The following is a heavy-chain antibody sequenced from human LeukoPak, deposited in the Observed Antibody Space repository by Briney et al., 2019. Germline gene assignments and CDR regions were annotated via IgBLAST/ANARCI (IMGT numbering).Heavy chain of an antibody. V-gene: IGHV4-39*01. CDR2: IYYSGST. Sequence: SETLSLTCTVSGGSISSSSYYWGWIRQPPGKGLEWIGSIYYSGSTYYNPSLKSRVTISVDTSKNQFSLKLSSVTAADTAVYYCARHLDFWSPLVYWGQGTLVTVSS. D-gene: IGHD3-3*01. CDR3: ARHLDFWSPLVY. J-gene: IGHJ4*02. CDR1: GGSISSSSYY.